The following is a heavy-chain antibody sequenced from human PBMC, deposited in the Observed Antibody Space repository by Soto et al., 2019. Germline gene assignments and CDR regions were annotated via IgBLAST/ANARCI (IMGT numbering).Heavy chain of an antibody. V-gene: IGHV4-59*01. Sequence: PSETLSLTCTVSGDSISSYFWSWIRLPPGKGLEWIGQIYASGSTNYNPSLKSRVTISVDTSKNQFSLKLSSVTAADTAVYYCARYYGSGSYSAYYYMDVWGKGTTVTVSS. CDR1: GDSISSYF. CDR2: IYASGST. J-gene: IGHJ6*03. D-gene: IGHD3-10*01. CDR3: ARYYGSGSYSAYYYMDV.